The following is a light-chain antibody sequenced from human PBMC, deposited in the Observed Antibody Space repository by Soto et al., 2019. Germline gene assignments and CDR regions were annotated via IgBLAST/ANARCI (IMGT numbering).Light chain of an antibody. CDR2: AAF. J-gene: IGKJ4*01. V-gene: IGKV1-17*01. CDR3: LQHNRYLLS. Sequence: DIQMTQSPSSLSASIGDRVTITCRASQGTRNDLGWYQQKPAKAPKRLIYAAFSLQSGVPSRFSGRGSGTEFSLTISSLQPENFATYYCLQHNRYLLSFVGGTKVEIK. CDR1: QGTRND.